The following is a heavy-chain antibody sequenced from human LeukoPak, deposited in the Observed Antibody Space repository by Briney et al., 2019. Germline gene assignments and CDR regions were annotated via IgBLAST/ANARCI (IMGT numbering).Heavy chain of an antibody. D-gene: IGHD6-19*01. Sequence: SETLSLTCTVSGGSISSYYWSWIRQPPGKGLEWIGYMHYSGSTKYNPSLKSRVTISVDTSKNQFSLKLSSVTAADTAVYYCARERTIAVAGTSVFDPWGQGTLVTVSS. CDR1: GGSISSYY. V-gene: IGHV4-59*01. CDR3: ARERTIAVAGTSVFDP. J-gene: IGHJ5*02. CDR2: MHYSGST.